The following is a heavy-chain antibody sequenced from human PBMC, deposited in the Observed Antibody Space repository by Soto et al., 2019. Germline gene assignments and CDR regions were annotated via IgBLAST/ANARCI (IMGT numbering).Heavy chain of an antibody. CDR3: ARESGGLDP. Sequence: LKVSCKASGYIFTSWRITWVRQAPGQGLEYMGWINPYNGKTNYAQKFQGRVTMTTDTSTNTAYMELGSLRSDDTALYYCARESGGLDPWGQGTLVTVSS. V-gene: IGHV1-18*01. CDR2: INPYNGKT. CDR1: GYIFTSWR. J-gene: IGHJ5*02.